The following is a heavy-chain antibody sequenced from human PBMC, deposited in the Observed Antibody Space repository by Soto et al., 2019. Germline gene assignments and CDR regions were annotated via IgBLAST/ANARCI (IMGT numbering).Heavy chain of an antibody. J-gene: IGHJ5*02. CDR1: GGTFSSYA. Sequence: QVQLVQSGAEVKKPGSSVKVSCKASGGTFSSYAISWVRQAPGQGLEWMGGIIPIFGTANYAQKFQGRVTITADKSTSTAYMELSSLRSEDTAVYYCARVRCSSTSCPRGWFDPWGQGTLVTVYS. D-gene: IGHD2-2*01. CDR2: IIPIFGTA. CDR3: ARVRCSSTSCPRGWFDP. V-gene: IGHV1-69*06.